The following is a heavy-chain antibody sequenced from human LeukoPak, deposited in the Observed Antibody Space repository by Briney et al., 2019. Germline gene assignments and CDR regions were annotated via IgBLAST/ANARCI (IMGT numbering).Heavy chain of an antibody. CDR2: INSAGSDT. CDR3: ARMSAAMGSFFDP. CDR1: GFTFSNYW. J-gene: IGHJ5*02. D-gene: IGHD5-18*01. V-gene: IGHV3-74*01. Sequence: GGSLRLSCAASGFTFSNYWMHWLRQAPGKGLVWVSRINSAGSDTNYADSVRGRFTISRDNAKNTLYLQMNSLRTEDTAVYYCARMSAAMGSFFDPWGQGTLVTVSS.